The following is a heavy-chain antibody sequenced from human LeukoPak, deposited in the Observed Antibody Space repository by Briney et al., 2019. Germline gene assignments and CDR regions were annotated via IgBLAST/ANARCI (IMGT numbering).Heavy chain of an antibody. V-gene: IGHV4-59*12. J-gene: IGHJ4*02. CDR1: GGSISSYY. CDR2: IYYSGST. CDR3: ARGKNDYSNRYYFDS. D-gene: IGHD4-11*01. Sequence: SETLSLTCTVSGGSISSYYWSWIRQPPGKGLEWIGYIYYSGSTYYNPSLKSRVTISVDTSKTQFSLRLSSVTAADTAVYYCARGKNDYSNRYYFDSWGQGTLVTVSS.